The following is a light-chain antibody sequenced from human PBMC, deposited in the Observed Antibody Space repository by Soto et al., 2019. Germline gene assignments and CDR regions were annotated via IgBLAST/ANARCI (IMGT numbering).Light chain of an antibody. J-gene: IGLJ1*01. CDR1: ISDIGGYEY. CDR3: SSYTDSSTLGLYV. V-gene: IGLV2-14*01. CDR2: EVT. Sequence: QSVVTQPASVSGSPGQSITISCTGTISDIGGYEYVSWYQQHPGKAPRLMIYEVTYRPSGVSNRFSGSKSGSTASLTISGLQAEDEADYYCSSYTDSSTLGLYVFGTGTKVTVL.